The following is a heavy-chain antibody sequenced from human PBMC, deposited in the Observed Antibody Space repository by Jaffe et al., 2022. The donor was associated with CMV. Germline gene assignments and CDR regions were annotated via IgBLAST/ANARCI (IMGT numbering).Heavy chain of an antibody. Sequence: EVQLVESGGGLVKPGGSLRLSCAASGFTFSSYSMNWVRQAPGKGLEWVSSISSSSSYIYYADSVKGRFTISRDNAKNSLYLQMNSLRAEDTAVYYCARVTGEFRYYYYYYGMDVWGQGTTVTVSS. V-gene: IGHV3-21*01. CDR2: ISSSSSYI. CDR3: ARVTGEFRYYYYYYGMDV. J-gene: IGHJ6*02. D-gene: IGHD7-27*01. CDR1: GFTFSSYS.